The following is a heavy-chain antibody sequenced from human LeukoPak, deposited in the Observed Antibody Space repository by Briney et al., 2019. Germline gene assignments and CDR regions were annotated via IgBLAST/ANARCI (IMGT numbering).Heavy chain of an antibody. J-gene: IGHJ4*02. CDR2: INHSGST. V-gene: IGHV4-34*01. D-gene: IGHD3-10*02. Sequence: ASETLSLTCAVYGGSFSGYYWSWIRQPPGKGLEWIGEINHSGSTNYNPSLKSRVTISVDTSKNQFSLKLSSVTAADTAVYYCARGNMVGELLDWGQGTLVTVSS. CDR3: ARGNMVGELLD. CDR1: GGSFSGYY.